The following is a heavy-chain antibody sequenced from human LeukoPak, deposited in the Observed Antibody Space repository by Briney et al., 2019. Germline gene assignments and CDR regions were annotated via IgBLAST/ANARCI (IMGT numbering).Heavy chain of an antibody. CDR1: GGSISSGDYY. V-gene: IGHV4-30-4*08. Sequence: PSQTLSLTCTVSGGSISSGDYYWSWIRQPPGKGLEWIGYIYYSGSTYYNPSLKSRVTISVDTSKNQFSLKLSSVTAADTAVYYCARHFGDYGGNSEPYYFDYWGQGTLVTVSS. D-gene: IGHD4-23*01. CDR3: ARHFGDYGGNSEPYYFDY. CDR2: IYYSGST. J-gene: IGHJ4*02.